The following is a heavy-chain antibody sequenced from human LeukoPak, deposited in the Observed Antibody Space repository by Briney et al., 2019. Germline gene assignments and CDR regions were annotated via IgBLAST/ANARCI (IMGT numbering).Heavy chain of an antibody. Sequence: GGSLRLSCTVSGFTVSGNSMSWVRQAPGKGLEWVSFIYSGGNTHYSDSVKGRFTISRDNSKNTLYLQMNSLRAEDTAVYYCARRAGDYSHPYDYWGRGTLVTVSS. CDR3: ARRAGDYSHPYDY. J-gene: IGHJ4*02. CDR1: GFTVSGNS. D-gene: IGHD3-22*01. CDR2: IYSGGNT. V-gene: IGHV3-53*01.